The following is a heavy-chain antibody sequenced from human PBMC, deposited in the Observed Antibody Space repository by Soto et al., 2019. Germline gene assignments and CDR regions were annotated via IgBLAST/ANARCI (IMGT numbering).Heavy chain of an antibody. Sequence: GPTLVNNTQALTLTCTFSGFSLSTSGVGVGWIRQPPGKALEWHEPIYWDDDKSYSPSLKSRLTNTKNTSQNQEVLTMTNRDPLVTATYYCAHLYITSCVFDFRGQGTLVTVSS. CDR3: AHLYITSCVFDF. J-gene: IGHJ4*02. CDR1: GFSLSTSGVG. CDR2: IYWDDDK. V-gene: IGHV2-5*02. D-gene: IGHD6-13*01.